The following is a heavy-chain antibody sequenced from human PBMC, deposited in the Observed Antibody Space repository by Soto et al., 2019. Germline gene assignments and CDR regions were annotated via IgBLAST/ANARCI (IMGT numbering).Heavy chain of an antibody. Sequence: EVPLLESGGGLVQPGGSLRLSCAASGFTFSSYAMSWVRQAPGKGLEWVSAISGSGGSTYYADSVKGRFTISRDNSKNTLYLQMNSLRAEDTAVYYCAKDLHPIQLWIQPIFDYWGQGTLVTVSS. CDR1: GFTFSSYA. V-gene: IGHV3-23*01. CDR3: AKDLHPIQLWIQPIFDY. D-gene: IGHD5-18*01. J-gene: IGHJ4*02. CDR2: ISGSGGST.